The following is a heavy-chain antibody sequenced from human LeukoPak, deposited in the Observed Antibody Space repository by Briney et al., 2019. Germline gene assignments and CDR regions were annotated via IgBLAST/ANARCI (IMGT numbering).Heavy chain of an antibody. CDR1: GFTFSSYA. J-gene: IGHJ4*02. D-gene: IGHD1-1*01. V-gene: IGHV3-23*01. Sequence: GGSLRLSCAASGFTFSSYAMSWVRQAPGKGLECISVISGSGGNTYYADSVKGRFTISRDNSKITLYLQIHSLRAEDTALYYCATNWNLDYWGQGTLVTVSS. CDR3: ATNWNLDY. CDR2: ISGSGGNT.